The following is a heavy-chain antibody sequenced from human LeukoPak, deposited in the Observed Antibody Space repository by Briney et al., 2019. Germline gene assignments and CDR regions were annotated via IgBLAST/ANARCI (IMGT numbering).Heavy chain of an antibody. CDR2: IYTSGST. Sequence: SETLSLTCTVSGGSISSYYWSWIRQPPGKGLEWIGRIYTSGSTNYNPSLKSRVTMSVDTSKNQFSLKLSSVTAADTAVYYCARDGNYYYGSGSYTAFDIWGQGTMVTVSS. D-gene: IGHD3-10*01. CDR1: GGSISSYY. V-gene: IGHV4-4*07. CDR3: ARDGNYYYGSGSYTAFDI. J-gene: IGHJ3*02.